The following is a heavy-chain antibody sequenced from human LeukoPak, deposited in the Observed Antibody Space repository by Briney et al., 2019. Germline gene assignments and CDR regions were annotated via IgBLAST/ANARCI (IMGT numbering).Heavy chain of an antibody. CDR2: IYTSRST. CDR3: ARDASGSYSGAFDI. J-gene: IGHJ3*02. CDR1: GGSISSGSYY. D-gene: IGHD1-26*01. Sequence: PSQTLSLTCTVSGGSISSGSYYWSWIRQPAGKGLEWIGRIYTSRSTNYNPSLKSRVTISVDTSKNQFSLKLSSVTAADTAVYYCARDASGSYSGAFDIWGQGTMVTVSS. V-gene: IGHV4-61*02.